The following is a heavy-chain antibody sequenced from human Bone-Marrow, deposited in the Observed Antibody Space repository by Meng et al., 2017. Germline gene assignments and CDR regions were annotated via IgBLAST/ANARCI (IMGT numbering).Heavy chain of an antibody. Sequence: GESLKISCAASGFTFSDYYMTRIRQAPGKGLEWVSYIRSSGDTKFYADSVKGRFTISRDNAKNSLYLQMNSLRGEDTAVYYCARAEASGGPVNWFDPWGQGTLVTVSS. CDR3: ARAEASGGPVNWFDP. CDR1: GFTFSDYY. CDR2: IRSSGDTK. D-gene: IGHD3-3*01. J-gene: IGHJ5*02. V-gene: IGHV3-11*01.